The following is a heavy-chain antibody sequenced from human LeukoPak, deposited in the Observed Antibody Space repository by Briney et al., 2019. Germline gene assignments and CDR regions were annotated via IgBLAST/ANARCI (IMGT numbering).Heavy chain of an antibody. J-gene: IGHJ5*02. V-gene: IGHV4-59*01. D-gene: IGHD3-22*01. Sequence: SETLSLTCTVSGGSISSYYWSWIRQPPEKGLEWIGYIYYSGSTNYNPSLKSRVTISVDTSKNQFSLKLSSVTAADTAVYYCARSRSGYYPWGQGTLVTVSS. CDR1: GGSISSYY. CDR2: IYYSGST. CDR3: ARSRSGYYP.